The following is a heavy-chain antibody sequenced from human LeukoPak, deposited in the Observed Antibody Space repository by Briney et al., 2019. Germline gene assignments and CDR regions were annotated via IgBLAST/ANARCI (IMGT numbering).Heavy chain of an antibody. CDR3: AGSRYSGSVFQH. CDR2: IYYSGST. D-gene: IGHD1-26*01. J-gene: IGHJ1*01. V-gene: IGHV4-59*08. CDR1: GGSISSYY. Sequence: SETLSLTCTVSGGSISSYYWSWIRQPPGKGLEWIGYIYYSGSTNYNPSLKNRVTISVDTSKNQFSLKLSSVTAADTAVYYCAGSRYSGSVFQHWGQGTLVTVSS.